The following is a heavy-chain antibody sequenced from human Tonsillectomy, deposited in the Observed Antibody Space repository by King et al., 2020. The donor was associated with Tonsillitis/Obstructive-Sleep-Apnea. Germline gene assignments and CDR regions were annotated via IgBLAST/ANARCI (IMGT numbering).Heavy chain of an antibody. CDR1: GFSFNIYD. CDR2: MNPDNGDT. CDR3: ERGKDAYTGDDFPIPLY. J-gene: IGHJ4*02. Sequence: QLVQSGAEMKKPGASVKVSCKTSGFSFNIYDITWVRQATGQGLEWIGWMNPDNGDTSYAQKFQGRVTMTRDTSTRTAYMELSSLRSEDTAVYYCERGKDAYTGDDFPIPLYWGQGTLVTVSS. D-gene: IGHD5-12*01. V-gene: IGHV1-8*01.